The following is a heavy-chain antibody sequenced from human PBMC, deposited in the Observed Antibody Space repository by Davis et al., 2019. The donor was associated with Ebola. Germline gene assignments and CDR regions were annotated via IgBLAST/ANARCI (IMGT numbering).Heavy chain of an antibody. D-gene: IGHD6-13*01. CDR1: GGSMTSYY. CDR2: AYYSGYT. Sequence: SETLSLTCTVSGGSMTSYYWSWIRQPPGKGLEWIGYAYYSGYTSYNPSLKSRVTISVDTSKNQFSLKVSSVTAADTAVYYCARDSGTAAAGVWGQGTMVTVSP. V-gene: IGHV4-59*01. CDR3: ARDSGTAAAGV. J-gene: IGHJ3*01.